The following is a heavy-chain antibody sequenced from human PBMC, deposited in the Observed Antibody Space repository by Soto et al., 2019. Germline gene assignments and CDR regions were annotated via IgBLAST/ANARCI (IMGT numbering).Heavy chain of an antibody. Sequence: QVQLVQSGVEVKNPGASVRVSCKASAYPFTSYGISWVRQAPGQGLEWMGWISVYNGNTNYAREFQGGVTLTADPATSTASMELRSLRSVDTAVYYCARGFLSVLPYYYYGLDISGQGTTVIVSS. V-gene: IGHV1-18*01. CDR2: ISVYNGNT. CDR3: ARGFLSVLPYYYYGLDI. J-gene: IGHJ6*02. D-gene: IGHD2-15*01. CDR1: AYPFTSYG.